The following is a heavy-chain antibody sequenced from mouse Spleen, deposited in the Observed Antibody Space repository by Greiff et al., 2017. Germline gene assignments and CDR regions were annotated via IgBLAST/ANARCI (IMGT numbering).Heavy chain of an antibody. CDR2: ISSGGGNT. Sequence: DVMLVESGGGLVKLGGSLKLSCAASGFTFSSYAMSWVRQTPEKRLEWVATISSGGGNTYYPDSVKGRFTISRDNAKNTLYLQMSSLKSEDTAMYYCARHGGNYVFFFDYWGQGTTLTVSS. D-gene: IGHD2-1*01. CDR1: GFTFSSYA. J-gene: IGHJ2*01. CDR3: ARHGGNYVFFFDY. V-gene: IGHV5-9*01.